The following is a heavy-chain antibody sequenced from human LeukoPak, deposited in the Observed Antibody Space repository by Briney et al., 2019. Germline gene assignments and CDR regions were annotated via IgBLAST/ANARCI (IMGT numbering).Heavy chain of an antibody. J-gene: IGHJ4*02. D-gene: IGHD6-19*01. CDR1: GLSVRSNY. CDR3: ASVRSDSIGWYNFDA. V-gene: IGHV3-53*01. Sequence: PGGSLRLSCEAPGLSVRSNYMGWVRQAPGKGLEWVSFIRDDGRVEYGDSVKGRFTISRDNSKNTLSLQMISLRVEDTAVYYCASVRSDSIGWYNFDAWGQGVQVTVSS. CDR2: IRDDGRV.